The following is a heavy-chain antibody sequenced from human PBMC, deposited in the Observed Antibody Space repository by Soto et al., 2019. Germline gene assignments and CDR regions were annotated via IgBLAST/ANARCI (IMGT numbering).Heavy chain of an antibody. CDR1: GGSISSSNW. J-gene: IGHJ3*02. V-gene: IGHV4-4*02. CDR2: IYHSGST. D-gene: IGHD3-10*01. CDR3: ARRFGLWFGELLSPAFDI. Sequence: QVQLQESGPGLVKPSGTLSLTCAVSGGSISSSNWWSWVRQPPGKGLEWIGEIYHSGSTNYNPSLQRRVTISVAKPQNQFSLKLSAVTAADTAVYYCARRFGLWFGELLSPAFDIWGQGTMVTVSS.